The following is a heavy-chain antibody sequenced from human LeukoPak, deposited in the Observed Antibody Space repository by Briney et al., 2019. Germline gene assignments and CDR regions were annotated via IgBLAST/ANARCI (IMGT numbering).Heavy chain of an antibody. CDR3: ARFYGSGNSFDF. CDR2: INPSGGST. CDR1: GYXFTNYY. J-gene: IGHJ4*02. D-gene: IGHD3-10*01. Sequence: GASVKVSCMASGYXFTNYYMHWVRQAPGQGLEWMGIINPSGGSTTYAQRFQGRVTMTRDTSTSTVYVELSSLRPDDTAVYFCARFYGSGNSFDFWGQGTLVTVSS. V-gene: IGHV1-46*01.